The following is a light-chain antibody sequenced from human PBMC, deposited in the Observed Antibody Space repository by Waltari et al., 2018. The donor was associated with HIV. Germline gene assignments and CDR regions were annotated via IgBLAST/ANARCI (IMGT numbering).Light chain of an antibody. J-gene: IGLJ2*01. Sequence: SVLTQPPSASGTPASRVTISCSGSRPTIGSRHVHRYQQLAGSAPTLLIYRSDLRPSGVPDRFSGSKSATSASLAISGLQSEDEATYYCASWDDSLNGVIFGGGTELTVL. CDR3: ASWDDSLNGVI. CDR1: RPTIGSRH. CDR2: RSD. V-gene: IGLV1-44*01.